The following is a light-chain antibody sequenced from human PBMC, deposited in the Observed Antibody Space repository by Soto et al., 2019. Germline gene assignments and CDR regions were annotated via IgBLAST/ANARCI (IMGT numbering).Light chain of an antibody. Sequence: DIQMTQSPSSLSASVGDRVTITCRASQSISSYLNCYQQKPGKAPKLLIYAASSLQSGVPLRFSGSGSGTDFTLTISSLQPEDFATYYCQQSYSTLWTFGQGTKV. V-gene: IGKV1-39*01. CDR1: QSISSY. CDR3: QQSYSTLWT. CDR2: AAS. J-gene: IGKJ1*01.